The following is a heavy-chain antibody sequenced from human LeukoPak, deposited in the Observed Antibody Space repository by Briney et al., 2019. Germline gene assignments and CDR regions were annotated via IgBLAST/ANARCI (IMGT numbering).Heavy chain of an antibody. Sequence: GASVKVSCKASGYTFTSYGISWVRQAPGQGLEWMGWISAYNGNTNYAQKFQGRVTITADESTSTAYMELSSLRSEDTAVYYCAREEHPYNWNYYYYYYYGMDVWGQGTTVTVSS. CDR1: GYTFTSYG. V-gene: IGHV1-18*01. D-gene: IGHD1-7*01. CDR3: AREEHPYNWNYYYYYYYGMDV. J-gene: IGHJ6*02. CDR2: ISAYNGNT.